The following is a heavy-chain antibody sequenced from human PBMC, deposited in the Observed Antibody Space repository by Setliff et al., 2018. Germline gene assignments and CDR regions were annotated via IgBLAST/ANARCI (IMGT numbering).Heavy chain of an antibody. Sequence: PGGSLRLSCAASGFTFSRYAMNWVRQTPGKGLEWVSYISASSANIQYADSVRGRFTVSRDNARNSLHLQMNSLRGDDAAVYYCASDPSYASSLYYYLEVWGKGTTVTVSS. CDR1: GFTFSRYA. V-gene: IGHV3-48*01. D-gene: IGHD6-13*01. CDR3: ASDPSYASSLYYYLEV. J-gene: IGHJ6*03. CDR2: ISASSANI.